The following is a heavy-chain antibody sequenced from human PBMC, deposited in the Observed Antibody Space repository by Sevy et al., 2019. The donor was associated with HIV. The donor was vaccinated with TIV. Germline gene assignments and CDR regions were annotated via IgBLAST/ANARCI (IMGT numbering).Heavy chain of an antibody. CDR2: TRGKANSYTT. Sequence: GGSLRLSCAASGFTFSDHYMDWVRQAPGKGLEWVGRTRGKANSYTTEYAASVKGRFTISRDDSKNSLFLQMNSLKTEDKAVYYCARVHSGTSYNYYYMHVWGKGTTVTVSS. J-gene: IGHJ6*03. V-gene: IGHV3-72*01. CDR1: GFTFSDHY. CDR3: ARVHSGTSYNYYYMHV. D-gene: IGHD1-26*01.